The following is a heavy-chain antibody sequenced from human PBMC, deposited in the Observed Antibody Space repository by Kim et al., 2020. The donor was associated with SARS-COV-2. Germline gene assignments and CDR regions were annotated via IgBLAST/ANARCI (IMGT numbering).Heavy chain of an antibody. CDR3: VKYCSGGSCLDPGYYYYYGMDV. Sequence: GGSLRLSCSASGFTFSSYAMHWVRQAPGKGLEYVSAISSNGGSTYYADSVKGRFTISRDNSKNTLYLQMSSLRAEDTAVYYCVKYCSGGSCLDPGYYYYYGMDVWGQGTTVTVSS. D-gene: IGHD2-15*01. V-gene: IGHV3-64D*06. CDR2: ISSNGGST. J-gene: IGHJ6*02. CDR1: GFTFSSYA.